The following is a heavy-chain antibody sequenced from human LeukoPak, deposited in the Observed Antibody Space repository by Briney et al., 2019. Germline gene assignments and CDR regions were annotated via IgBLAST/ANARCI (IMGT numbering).Heavy chain of an antibody. D-gene: IGHD3-10*01. CDR2: ISGSGGST. Sequence: PGGSLRLSCAASGFTFSSYAMSWVHQAPGKGLEWVSAISGSGGSTYYADSVKGRFTISRDNSKNTLYLQMNSLRAEDTAVYYCAKGDVLLRFGELTWGQGTLVTVSS. CDR1: GFTFSSYA. V-gene: IGHV3-23*01. J-gene: IGHJ4*02. CDR3: AKGDVLLRFGELT.